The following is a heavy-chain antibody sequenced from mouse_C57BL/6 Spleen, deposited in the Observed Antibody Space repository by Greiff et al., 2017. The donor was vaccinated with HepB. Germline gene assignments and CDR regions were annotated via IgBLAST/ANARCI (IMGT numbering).Heavy chain of an antibody. CDR3: ARWAGNFFDY. D-gene: IGHD2-14*01. J-gene: IGHJ2*01. CDR2: INPNNGGT. CDR1: GYTFTDYY. V-gene: IGHV1-26*01. Sequence: EVQLQQSGPELVKPGASVKISCKASGYTFTDYYMNWVKQSHGKSLEWIGDINPNNGGTSYNQKFKGKATLTVDKSSSTAYMELRSLTSEDSAVYYCARWAGNFFDYWGQGTTLTVSS.